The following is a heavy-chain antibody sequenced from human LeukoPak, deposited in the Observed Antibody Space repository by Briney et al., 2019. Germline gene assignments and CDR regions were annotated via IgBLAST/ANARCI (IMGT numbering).Heavy chain of an antibody. CDR1: GYTFTSYD. J-gene: IGHJ5*02. CDR2: MNPNSGNT. D-gene: IGHD2-15*01. CDR3: ARGRVCSGGSCYEGLNWFDP. Sequence: ASVKVSCKASGYTFTSYDINWVRQAPGQGLEWMGWMNPNSGNTGYAQKFQGRVTMTRNTSISTAYMELSSLRSEDTAVYYCARGRVCSGGSCYEGLNWFDPWGQGTLVTVSS. V-gene: IGHV1-8*01.